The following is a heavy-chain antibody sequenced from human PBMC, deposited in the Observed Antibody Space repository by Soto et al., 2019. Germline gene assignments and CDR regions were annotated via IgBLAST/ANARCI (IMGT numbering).Heavy chain of an antibody. V-gene: IGHV3-21*01. Sequence: GSLRLSCAASGFTFSSYSMNWVRQAPGKGLEWVSSISSSSSYIYYADSVKGRFTISRDNAKNSLYLQMNSLRAEDTAVYYCARVPGKSRLNWFDPWGQGTLVTVSS. CDR3: ARVPGKSRLNWFDP. CDR2: ISSSSSYI. D-gene: IGHD4-17*01. J-gene: IGHJ5*02. CDR1: GFTFSSYS.